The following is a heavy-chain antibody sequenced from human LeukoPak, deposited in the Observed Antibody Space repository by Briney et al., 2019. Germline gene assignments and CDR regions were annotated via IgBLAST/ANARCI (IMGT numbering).Heavy chain of an antibody. V-gene: IGHV4-34*01. CDR1: GGSFSGYY. CDR2: INHSGST. D-gene: IGHD3-10*01. Sequence: PSETLSLTCAVYGGSFSGYYWSWIRQPPGKGLEWIGEINHSGSTNYNPSLKSRVTISVDTSKNQFSLKLGSVTAADTAVYYCARRPFYGSGFSDYWGQGTLVTVSS. CDR3: ARRPFYGSGFSDY. J-gene: IGHJ4*02.